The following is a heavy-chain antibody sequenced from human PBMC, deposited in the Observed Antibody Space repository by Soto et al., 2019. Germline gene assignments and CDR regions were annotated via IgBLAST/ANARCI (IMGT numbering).Heavy chain of an antibody. CDR1: GGTFSSYA. J-gene: IGHJ4*02. CDR2: IIPIFGTA. Sequence: ASVKVSCKASGGTFSSYAISWVRQAPGQGLEWMGGIIPIFGTANYAQKFQGRVTITADESTSTAYMELSSLRSEDTAVYYCVRDKHTYFFVSRVVSHPAQCDYWGQGTPVTGSS. D-gene: IGHD2-2*01. CDR3: VRDKHTYFFVSRVVSHPAQCDY. V-gene: IGHV1-69*13.